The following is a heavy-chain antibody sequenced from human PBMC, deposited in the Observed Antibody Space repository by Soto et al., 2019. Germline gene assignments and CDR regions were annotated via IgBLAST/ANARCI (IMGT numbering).Heavy chain of an antibody. Sequence: QITLKESGPTLVKPTETLTLTCTFSGFSLSTNGVAVGWIRQPPGKALEWLGLFYWDDDKSYSPSLEGRLTITRDTSKKQVVHTLTNMDPVDAVTYHCVYRKGAATGTGNWFDPGGQGIPVTVSS. CDR1: GFSLSTNGVA. J-gene: IGHJ5*02. CDR2: FYWDDDK. CDR3: VYRKGAATGTGNWFDP. V-gene: IGHV2-5*02. D-gene: IGHD1-1*01.